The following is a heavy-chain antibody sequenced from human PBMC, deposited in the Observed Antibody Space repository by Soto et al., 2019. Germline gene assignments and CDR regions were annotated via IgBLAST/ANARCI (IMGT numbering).Heavy chain of an antibody. D-gene: IGHD6-19*01. J-gene: IGHJ4*02. V-gene: IGHV3-30*18. CDR1: GLTFSSYG. CDR2: ISYDGSDT. Sequence: HPGGSLRLSCAASGLTFSSYGMQWVRQAPGKGLEWVAVISYDGSDTYYADSVKGRFTISRDNSKNTLYLQMNSLRAEDTAMFYCAKDRSSYSSGWYPSDYWGQGTLVTVSS. CDR3: AKDRSSYSSGWYPSDY.